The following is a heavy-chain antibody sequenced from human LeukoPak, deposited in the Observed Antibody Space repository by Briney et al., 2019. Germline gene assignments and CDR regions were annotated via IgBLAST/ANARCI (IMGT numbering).Heavy chain of an antibody. CDR1: GGSISSGDYS. D-gene: IGHD3-3*01. V-gene: IGHV4-30-4*01. CDR3: ARERTIFGVVMAGYYFDY. J-gene: IGHJ4*02. Sequence: SETLSLTCTASGGSISSGDYSWSWIRQPPGKGLEWIGYIYYSGSTYYNPSLKSRVTISVDTSKNQFSLKLSSVTAADTAVYYCARERTIFGVVMAGYYFDYWGQGTLVTVSS. CDR2: IYYSGST.